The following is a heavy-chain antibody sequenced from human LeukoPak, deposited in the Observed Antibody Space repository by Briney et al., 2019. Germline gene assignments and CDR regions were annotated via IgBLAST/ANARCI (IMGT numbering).Heavy chain of an antibody. V-gene: IGHV3-7*01. Sequence: GGSLRLSCTTSGFTFSSYWMGWVRQAPGKGLEWVANIKQDGGEKYYVDSVKGRFTISRDNAKNSLYLQMNSLRAEDTAIYYCARAPIVVVPTWRPTYFDYWGQGTLVTVSS. CDR3: ARAPIVVVPTWRPTYFDY. CDR2: IKQDGGEK. CDR1: GFTFSSYW. J-gene: IGHJ4*02. D-gene: IGHD2-2*01.